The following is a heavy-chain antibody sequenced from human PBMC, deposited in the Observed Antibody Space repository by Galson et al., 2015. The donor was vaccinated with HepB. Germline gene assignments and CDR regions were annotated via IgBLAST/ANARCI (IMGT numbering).Heavy chain of an antibody. Sequence: SLRLSCAASGFTLSSYAMSWVRQAPGKGLEWVSAISGSGGSTYYADSVKGRFTISRDNSKNTLYLQMNSLRAEDTAVYYCAKDRGSGWYGGAFDIWGQGTMVTVSS. J-gene: IGHJ3*02. CDR2: ISGSGGST. V-gene: IGHV3-23*01. CDR3: AKDRGSGWYGGAFDI. D-gene: IGHD6-19*01. CDR1: GFTLSSYA.